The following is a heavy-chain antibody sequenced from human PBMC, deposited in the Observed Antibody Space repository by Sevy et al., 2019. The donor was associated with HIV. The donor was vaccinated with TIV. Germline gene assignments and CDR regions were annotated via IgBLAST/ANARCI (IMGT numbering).Heavy chain of an antibody. CDR2: ISYDGSNK. Sequence: GGSLRLSCAASGFSLSSYAMHWVRQAPGKGLEWVAVISYDGSNKYYADSVKGRFTISRDNSKNTLYLQMNSLRAEDTAVYYCARVLGYCSGGSCYSVKSYYYYGMDVWGQGTTVTVSS. CDR1: GFSLSSYA. D-gene: IGHD2-15*01. J-gene: IGHJ6*02. CDR3: ARVLGYCSGGSCYSVKSYYYYGMDV. V-gene: IGHV3-30-3*01.